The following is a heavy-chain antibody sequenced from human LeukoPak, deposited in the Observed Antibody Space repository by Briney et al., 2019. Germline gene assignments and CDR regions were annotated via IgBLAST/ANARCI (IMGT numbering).Heavy chain of an antibody. CDR3: ARDGYYDFWSGYYMTDYYYGMDV. CDR2: IWYDGSNK. J-gene: IGHJ6*02. CDR1: GFTFSSYG. Sequence: GGSLRLSCAAAGFTFSSYGMHWVRQAPGKGLEWVAFIWYDGSNKYYADSVKGRFTISRDNSKNTLYLQMNSLRAEDTAVYYCARDGYYDFWSGYYMTDYYYGMDVWGQGTTVTVSS. V-gene: IGHV3-33*01. D-gene: IGHD3-3*01.